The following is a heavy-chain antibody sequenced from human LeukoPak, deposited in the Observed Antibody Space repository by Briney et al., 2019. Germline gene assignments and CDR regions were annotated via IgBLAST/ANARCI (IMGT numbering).Heavy chain of an antibody. CDR3: ARDRGEDYYYYYYMDV. D-gene: IGHD3-10*01. Sequence: SVKVSCKASGGTFSSYAISWVRQAPGQGLEWTGGIIPIFGTANYAQKFQGRVTITADESTSTAYMELSSLRSEDTAVYYCARDRGEDYYYYYYMDVWGKGTTVTVSS. CDR2: IIPIFGTA. V-gene: IGHV1-69*01. J-gene: IGHJ6*03. CDR1: GGTFSSYA.